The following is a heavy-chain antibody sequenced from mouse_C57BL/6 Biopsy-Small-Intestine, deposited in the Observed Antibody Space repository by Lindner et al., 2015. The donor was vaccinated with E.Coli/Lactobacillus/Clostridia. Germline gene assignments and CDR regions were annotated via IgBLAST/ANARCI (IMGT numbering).Heavy chain of an antibody. CDR3: ARDDGYFDV. D-gene: IGHD1-2*01. CDR1: GFTFSSYA. CDR2: ISDGGSYT. Sequence: EVQLQESGGGLVKPGGSLKLPCAASGFTFSSYAMSWVRQTPEKRLEWVATISDGGSYTYYPDNVKGRFTISRDNAKNNLYLQMSHLKSEDTAMYYCARDDGYFDVWGTGTTVTVSS. J-gene: IGHJ1*03. V-gene: IGHV5-4*01.